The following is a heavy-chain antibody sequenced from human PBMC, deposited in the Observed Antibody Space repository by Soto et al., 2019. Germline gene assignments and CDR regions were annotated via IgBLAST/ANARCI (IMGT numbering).Heavy chain of an antibody. CDR3: ASDTIGPRGWPY. D-gene: IGHD3-3*01. V-gene: IGHV1-3*01. J-gene: IGHJ4*02. Sequence: GASVKVSCKASGDTFTCYAMHWLRQAPGQRLEWMGWINAGNGNTKYSQKFQGRVTITRDTSASTAYMELSSLRSEDTAVHYCASDTIGPRGWPYWVQGTLDPVSS. CDR2: INAGNGNT. CDR1: GDTFTCYA.